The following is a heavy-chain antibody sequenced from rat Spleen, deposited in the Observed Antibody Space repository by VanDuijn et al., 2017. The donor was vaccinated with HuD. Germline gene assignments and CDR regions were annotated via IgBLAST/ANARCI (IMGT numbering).Heavy chain of an antibody. Sequence: EVQLVESGGGLVQPGRSLKLSCAASGFTFSNYGMAWVRQAPTKGLEWVATISYDGSSTYYRDSVKGRFTISRDNAKSNLYLQMDSLRSEDTATYYCAREDFGVDYWGQGVMVTVSS. V-gene: IGHV5-29*01. CDR3: AREDFGVDY. D-gene: IGHD4-3*01. J-gene: IGHJ2*01. CDR1: GFTFSNYG. CDR2: ISYDGSST.